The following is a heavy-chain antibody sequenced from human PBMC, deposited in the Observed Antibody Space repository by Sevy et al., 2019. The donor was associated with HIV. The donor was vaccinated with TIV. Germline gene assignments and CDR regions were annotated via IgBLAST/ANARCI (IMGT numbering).Heavy chain of an antibody. Sequence: SETLSLTCTVSGGSISSYYWSWIRQPPGKGLEWIGYIYYSGSTNYNPSLKSRVTISVDTSKNQFSLKLSSVTAADTAVYYCARSGGYCSGGSCYSGLYGYVYAFDIWGQGTMVTVSS. CDR2: IYYSGST. CDR1: GGSISSYY. D-gene: IGHD2-15*01. V-gene: IGHV4-59*01. CDR3: ARSGGYCSGGSCYSGLYGYVYAFDI. J-gene: IGHJ3*02.